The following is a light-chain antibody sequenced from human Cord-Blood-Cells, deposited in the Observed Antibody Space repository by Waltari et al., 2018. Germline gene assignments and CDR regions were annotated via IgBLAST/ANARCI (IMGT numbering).Light chain of an antibody. Sequence: QTVVTQEPSFSVSPGGTVTLTCGLSSGPVSTSYYPNWYQQTPGQAPRTLIYSTNTRSSGVPDRFSGSILGNKAALTITGAQADDESDYYCVLYMGSGIGVFGGGTKLTVL. CDR2: STN. J-gene: IGLJ3*02. V-gene: IGLV8-61*01. CDR3: VLYMGSGIGV. CDR1: SGPVSTSYY.